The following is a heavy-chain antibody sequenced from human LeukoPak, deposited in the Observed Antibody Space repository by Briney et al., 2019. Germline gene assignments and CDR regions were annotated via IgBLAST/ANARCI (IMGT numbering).Heavy chain of an antibody. CDR1: GFTFSSYA. D-gene: IGHD2-15*01. CDR3: ARGRLYCSGGSCYSHYFDY. V-gene: IGHV3-66*01. Sequence: PGGSLRLSCAASGFTFSSYAMSWVRQAPGKGLEWVSVIYSGGSTYYADSVKGRFTISRDNAKNSLYLQMNSLRAEDTAVYYCARGRLYCSGGSCYSHYFDYWGQGTLVTVSS. J-gene: IGHJ4*02. CDR2: IYSGGST.